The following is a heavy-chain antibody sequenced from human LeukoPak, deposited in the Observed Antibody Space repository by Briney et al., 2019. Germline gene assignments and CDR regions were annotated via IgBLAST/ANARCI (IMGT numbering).Heavy chain of an antibody. J-gene: IGHJ1*01. CDR1: GGSMSSSTYY. D-gene: IGHD3-22*01. V-gene: IGHV4-39*07. CDR2: IYYSGST. CDR3: AEWMIGSVVG. Sequence: SETLSLTCTVFGGSMSSSTYYWGWIRQPPGKGLEWIGSIYYSGSTYYNPSLKSRVTISVDTSKNQFSLKLNSVTAADTAVYYCAEWMIGSVVGWGQGTLVTVSS.